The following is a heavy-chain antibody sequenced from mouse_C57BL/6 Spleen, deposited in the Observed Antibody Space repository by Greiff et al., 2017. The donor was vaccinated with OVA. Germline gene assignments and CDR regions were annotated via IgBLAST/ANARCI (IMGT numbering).Heavy chain of an antibody. CDR2: IYSRSGNT. Sequence: QVQLQQSGAELARPGASVKLSCKASGYTFTSYGISWVKQRTGQGLEWIGEIYSRSGNTYYNEKFKGKATLTADKSSSTAYMELRSLTSEDSAVYFCYYGSSYGYWGQGTTLTVSS. D-gene: IGHD1-1*01. V-gene: IGHV1-81*01. CDR3: YYGSSYGY. J-gene: IGHJ2*01. CDR1: GYTFTSYG.